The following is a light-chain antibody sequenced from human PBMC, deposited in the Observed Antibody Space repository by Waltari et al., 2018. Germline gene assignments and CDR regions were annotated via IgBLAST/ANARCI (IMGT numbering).Light chain of an antibody. CDR1: DIGERS. J-gene: IGLJ2*01. CDR2: YDT. V-gene: IGLV3-21*04. CDR3: QVWDSSRHHVI. Sequence: SYMLTQPPSVSVAPGQTARITCGVDDIGERSLHCCQQRPGQAPVSVIYYDTDRPSGIPDRFSGSHSGDTATLIISRVEAGDEADYYCQVWDSSRHHVIFGGGTRLTVL.